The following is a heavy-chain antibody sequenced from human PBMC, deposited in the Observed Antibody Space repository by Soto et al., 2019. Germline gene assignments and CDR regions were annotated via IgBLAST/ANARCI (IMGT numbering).Heavy chain of an antibody. CDR2: ISSSSSYI. CDR1: GFTFSSYS. D-gene: IGHD6-19*01. CDR3: ARDVKAVAGTRIFDY. V-gene: IGHV3-21*01. J-gene: IGHJ4*02. Sequence: EVQLVESGGGLVKPGGSLRLSCAASGFTFSSYSMNWVRQAPGKGLEWVSSISSSSSYIYYADSGKGRFTISRDNAKNSLYLQMNSLRAEDTAVYYCARDVKAVAGTRIFDYWGQGTLVTVSS.